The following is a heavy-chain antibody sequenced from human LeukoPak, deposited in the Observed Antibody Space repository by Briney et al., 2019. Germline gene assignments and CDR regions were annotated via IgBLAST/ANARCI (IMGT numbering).Heavy chain of an antibody. Sequence: PGGSLKLSCAASGFTFSGSAMHWVRQASGKGLEWVGRIRSKANSYATAYAASVKGRFTISRDDSKNTAYLQMNSLKTEDTAVYYCTRESGVEGYYYYYMDVWGKGTTVTVSS. CDR2: IRSKANSYAT. D-gene: IGHD1-26*01. V-gene: IGHV3-73*01. J-gene: IGHJ6*03. CDR1: GFTFSGSA. CDR3: TRESGVEGYYYYYMDV.